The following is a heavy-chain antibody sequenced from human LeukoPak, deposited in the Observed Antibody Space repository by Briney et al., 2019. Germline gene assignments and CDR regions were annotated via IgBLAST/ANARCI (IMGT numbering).Heavy chain of an antibody. V-gene: IGHV3-30*18. CDR2: ISYDGSNK. D-gene: IGHD3-10*01. Sequence: PGGSLRLSCAASGFTFSSYDMHWVRQAPGKGLEWVAVISYDGSNKYYADSVKGRFTISRDNSKNTLYLQMNSLRAEDTAVYYCAKDDGSGSYYNVDYWGQGTLVTVSS. CDR3: AKDDGSGSYYNVDY. J-gene: IGHJ4*02. CDR1: GFTFSSYD.